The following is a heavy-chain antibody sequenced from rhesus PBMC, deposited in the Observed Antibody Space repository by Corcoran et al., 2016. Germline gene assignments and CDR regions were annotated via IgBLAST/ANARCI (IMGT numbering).Heavy chain of an antibody. Sequence: QVQLQESGPGVVKPSETLSLTCAVSGGSIRSGYGWSWIRQPPGKGLEWIGYIYGSSGNTYYNPSLKSRVTSSKDTSKNQFSLKRSSVTAADTAVYYCARNPPGDYSGSYSFDYWGQGVLVTVSS. D-gene: IGHD3-16*01. V-gene: IGHV4S7*01. CDR1: GGSIRSGYG. CDR2: IYGSSGNT. J-gene: IGHJ4*01. CDR3: ARNPPGDYSGSYSFDY.